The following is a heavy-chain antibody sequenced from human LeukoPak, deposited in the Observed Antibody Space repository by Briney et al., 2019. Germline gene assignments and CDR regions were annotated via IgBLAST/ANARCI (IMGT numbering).Heavy chain of an antibody. J-gene: IGHJ3*02. CDR1: GASISSDSISTSRS. Sequence: SGTLSLTCTVSGASISSDSISTSRSWNWVRQPPGKGLEWIGEVYHTGSTNYIPSLKSRVTILVDKSKNQFSLKLSSVTAADTAIYYCTRDITTRGAFDIWGQGTVVTVSP. V-gene: IGHV4-4*02. CDR2: VYHTGST. D-gene: IGHD4-11*01. CDR3: TRDITTRGAFDI.